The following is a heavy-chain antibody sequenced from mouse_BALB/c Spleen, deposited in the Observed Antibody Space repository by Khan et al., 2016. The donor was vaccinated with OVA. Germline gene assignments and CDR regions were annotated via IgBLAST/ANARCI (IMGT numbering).Heavy chain of an antibody. V-gene: IGHV5-9-3*01. J-gene: IGHJ4*01. CDR2: ISSGGHYT. D-gene: IGHD2-10*02. Sequence: EVELVESGGGVVKPGGSLKLSCSASGFTFSSYAMSWVRQTPEKRLEWVATISSGGHYTYYPPSVKGRFTISRDSAKNTLYLQMSSLRSEDTAMYYCARSMVDYYAMDYWGQGTSVTVSS. CDR1: GFTFSSYA. CDR3: ARSMVDYYAMDY.